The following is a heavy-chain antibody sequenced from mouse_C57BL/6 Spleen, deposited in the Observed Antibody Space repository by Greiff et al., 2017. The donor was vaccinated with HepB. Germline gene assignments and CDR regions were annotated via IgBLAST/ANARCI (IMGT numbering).Heavy chain of an antibody. V-gene: IGHV5-17*01. CDR1: GFTFSDYG. CDR3: ARNYGSSYWYFDV. Sequence: EVMLVESGGGLVKPGGSLKLSCAASGFTFSDYGMHWVRQAPEKGLEWVAYISSGSSTIYYADTVKGRFTISRDNAKNTLFLQMTSLRFEDTAMYYCARNYGSSYWYFDVWGTGTTVTVSS. J-gene: IGHJ1*03. D-gene: IGHD1-1*01. CDR2: ISSGSSTI.